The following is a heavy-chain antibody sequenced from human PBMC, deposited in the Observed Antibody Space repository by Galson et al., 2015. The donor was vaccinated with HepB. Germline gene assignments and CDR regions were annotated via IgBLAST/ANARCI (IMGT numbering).Heavy chain of an antibody. D-gene: IGHD2-2*01. V-gene: IGHV1-18*01. Sequence: SVTVSCKASGYTFTNYGISWVRQAPGQGLEWMGWISVYKGDTNYAQKFQGRVTMTTDTSTSTASMELRSLRSDDTAVYFCARDVVVPAASQYYYYGMDVWGQGTTVTVSS. CDR2: ISVYKGDT. J-gene: IGHJ6*02. CDR3: ARDVVVPAASQYYYYGMDV. CDR1: GYTFTNYG.